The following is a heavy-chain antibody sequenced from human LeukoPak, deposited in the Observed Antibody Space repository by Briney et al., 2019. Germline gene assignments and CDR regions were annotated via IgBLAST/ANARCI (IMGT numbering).Heavy chain of an antibody. CDR3: ASSSWYGKFDY. CDR1: GGSISSYY. D-gene: IGHD6-13*01. Sequence: SETLSLTCTVSGGSISSYYWSWIRQPPGKGLEWIGYIYSSGSTNYNPSLKSRVTISVDTSKNQFSLKLSSVTAADTAVYYCASSSWYGKFDYWGQGTLVTVSS. J-gene: IGHJ4*02. V-gene: IGHV4-59*08. CDR2: IYSSGST.